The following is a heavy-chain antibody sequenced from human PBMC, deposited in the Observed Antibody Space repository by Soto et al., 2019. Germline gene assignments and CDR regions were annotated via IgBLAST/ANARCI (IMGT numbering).Heavy chain of an antibody. J-gene: IGHJ6*02. D-gene: IGHD3-10*01. V-gene: IGHV1-69*06. CDR3: ARDPHQRYGSESYSFQYYYYYGMDV. CDR2: IIPIFGTA. CDR1: GGTFSSYA. Sequence: SVKVSCKASGGTFSSYAISWVRQAPGQGREWMGGIIPIFGTANHAQKFQGRVTITADKSTSTAYMELSSLRSEDTAVYYWARDPHQRYGSESYSFQYYYYYGMDVWGQGTTVTVSS.